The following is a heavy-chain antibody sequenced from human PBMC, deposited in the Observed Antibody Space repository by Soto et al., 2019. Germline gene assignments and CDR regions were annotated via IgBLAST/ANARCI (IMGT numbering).Heavy chain of an antibody. CDR3: AKDNPPVVYCSGGSCPGYFDY. J-gene: IGHJ4*02. Sequence: PGGSLRLSCAASGFTFSSYAMSWVRQAPGKGLEWVSAISGSGGSTYYADSVKGRFTISRDNSKSTLYLQMNSLRAEDTAVYYCAKDNPPVVYCSGGSCPGYFDYWGQGTLVTVSS. CDR2: ISGSGGST. V-gene: IGHV3-23*01. D-gene: IGHD2-15*01. CDR1: GFTFSSYA.